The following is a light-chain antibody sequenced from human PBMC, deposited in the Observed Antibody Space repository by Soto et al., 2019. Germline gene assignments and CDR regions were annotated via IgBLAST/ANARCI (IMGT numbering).Light chain of an antibody. CDR2: AAS. V-gene: IGKV1-39*01. J-gene: IGKJ1*01. CDR1: QFISSY. CDR3: QQSYSTPWT. Sequence: DIQMTQSPSSLSASVGDRVTITCRASQFISSYLNWYQQKPGKAPNLLIYAASSLQSGVPSRFSGSGSGTDFTLTISSLQPEDFATYYCQQSYSTPWTFGQGTKVDIK.